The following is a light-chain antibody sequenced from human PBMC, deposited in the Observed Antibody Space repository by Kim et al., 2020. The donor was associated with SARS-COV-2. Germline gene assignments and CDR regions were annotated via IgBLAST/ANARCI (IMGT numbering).Light chain of an antibody. CDR3: QSYDGGDWV. J-gene: IGLJ3*02. CDR1: SGSIASNY. Sequence: NFMLTQPHSVSESPGKTVTMSCTRSSGSIASNYVQWYQQRPGRSPTTLIYEDKHRPAGVPDRFSGSVDSSSNSASLTISGLQTEDEADYYCQSYDGGDWVFGGGTQLTVL. V-gene: IGLV6-57*01. CDR2: EDK.